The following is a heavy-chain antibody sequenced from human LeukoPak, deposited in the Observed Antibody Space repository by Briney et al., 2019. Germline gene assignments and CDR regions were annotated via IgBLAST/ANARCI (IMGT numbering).Heavy chain of an antibody. CDR2: ITTSSSYI. J-gene: IGHJ3*02. CDR1: GFTFSTYT. D-gene: IGHD5-18*01. Sequence: GGSLRLSCAASGFTFSTYTMNWVRQAPGKGLEWVSSITTSSSYIYYADSVKGRFTISRVNAKKSLFLDMNSLRAEDTAVYYCASENKRGYSYGSPTDAFDIWGQGTMVTVSS. CDR3: ASENKRGYSYGSPTDAFDI. V-gene: IGHV3-21*01.